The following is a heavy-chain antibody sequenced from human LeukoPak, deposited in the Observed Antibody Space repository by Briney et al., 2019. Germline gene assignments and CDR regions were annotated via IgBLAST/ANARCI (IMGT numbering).Heavy chain of an antibody. V-gene: IGHV3-7*01. CDR3: ARDSSGWYH. CDR1: GFTFSSYS. CDR2: IKPDGSGA. D-gene: IGHD6-19*01. Sequence: GGSLRLSCAASGFTFSSYSMSWVRQAPGRGLEWVGNIKPDGSGAYYVDSVRGRFSISRDNAKNSMYLQMNSLRAEDTAVYYCARDSSGWYHWGQGTLVTVSS. J-gene: IGHJ5*02.